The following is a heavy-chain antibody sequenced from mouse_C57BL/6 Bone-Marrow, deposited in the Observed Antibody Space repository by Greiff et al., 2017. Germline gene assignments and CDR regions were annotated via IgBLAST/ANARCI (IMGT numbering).Heavy chain of an antibody. CDR3: ARGLYYYGSSYNY. CDR2: INPYNGGT. Sequence: EVQLQQSGPVLVKPGASVKMSCKASGYTFTDYYMNWVKQSHGKSLEWIGVINPYNGGTSYNQKFKGKATLTVDKSSSTAYMELNSLTSEDSAVYYCARGLYYYGSSYNYWGQGTTLTVSS. J-gene: IGHJ2*01. V-gene: IGHV1-19*01. D-gene: IGHD1-1*01. CDR1: GYTFTDYY.